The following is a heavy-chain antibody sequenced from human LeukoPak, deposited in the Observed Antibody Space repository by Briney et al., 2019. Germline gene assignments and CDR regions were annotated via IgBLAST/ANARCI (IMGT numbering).Heavy chain of an antibody. CDR3: ARSREKYSSGQSYLFDY. CDR1: GFSFGDYS. D-gene: IGHD6-19*01. CDR2: IGTAGDT. V-gene: IGHV3-13*01. J-gene: IGHJ4*02. Sequence: PGGSLRLSCAASGFSFGDYSMHWVRQATGKGLEWVSAIGTAGDTYYPGSVKGRFTISRENAKNSLYLQMNSLRAGDTAVYYCARSREKYSSGQSYLFDYWGQGTLVTVSS.